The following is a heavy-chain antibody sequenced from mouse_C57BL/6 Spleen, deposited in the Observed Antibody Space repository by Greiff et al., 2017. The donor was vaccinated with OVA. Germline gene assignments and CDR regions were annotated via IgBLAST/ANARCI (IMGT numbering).Heavy chain of an antibody. D-gene: IGHD2-4*01. J-gene: IGHJ4*01. CDR1: GFTFSDYG. V-gene: IGHV5-17*01. Sequence: EVKLVESGGGLVKPGGSLKLSCAASGFTFSDYGMHWVRQAPEKGLEWVAYISSGSSTIYYADTVTGRFTISRDNAKNTLFLQMTSLRSEDTAMYYCARPRSYYDYDGYAMDYWGQGTSVTVSS. CDR2: ISSGSSTI. CDR3: ARPRSYYDYDGYAMDY.